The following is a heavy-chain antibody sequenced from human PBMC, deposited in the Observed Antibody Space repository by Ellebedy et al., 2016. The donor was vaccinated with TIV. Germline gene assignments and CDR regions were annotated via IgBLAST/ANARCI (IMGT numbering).Heavy chain of an antibody. Sequence: MPSETLSLTCTVSGGSISTGDHYWSWIRQPPGKGLAWIGYIYYSGSTYYNPSLKSRVTISVDTSKNQFSLPLSYVTAADTAVYYCARKIGENWFDPWGQGTLVTVSS. D-gene: IGHD3-16*01. CDR3: ARKIGENWFDP. J-gene: IGHJ5*02. CDR1: GGSISTGDHY. V-gene: IGHV4-30-4*01. CDR2: IYYSGST.